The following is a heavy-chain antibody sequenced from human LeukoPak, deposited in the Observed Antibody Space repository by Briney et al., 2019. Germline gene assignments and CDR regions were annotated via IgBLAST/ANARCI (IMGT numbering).Heavy chain of an antibody. V-gene: IGHV3-23*01. D-gene: IGHD3-3*01. CDR1: GFAFGSYA. CDR3: AKDHIHNDFWSGYSGY. Sequence: PGGSLRLSCAVSGFAFGSYAMIWVRQAPGKGLEWVSAISGSGRNTYYADSVKGRFTISRDNSKNTLYLQMNSLRAEDTAVYFCAKDHIHNDFWSGYSGYWGQGTLVTVSS. J-gene: IGHJ4*02. CDR2: ISGSGRNT.